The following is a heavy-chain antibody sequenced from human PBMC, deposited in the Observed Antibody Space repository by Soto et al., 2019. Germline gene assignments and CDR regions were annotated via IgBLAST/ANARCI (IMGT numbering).Heavy chain of an antibody. J-gene: IGHJ3*02. CDR3: ARALQGRPLRAFDI. D-gene: IGHD1-26*01. Sequence: EVQLVESGGGLVKPGGSLSLSCAASGFTFSGYSMTWVRQAPGKGLEWVSSISSSSSYIYYADSVKGRFTISRDNAKNSLYLQMNSLRAEDTAVYYCARALQGRPLRAFDIWGQGTMVTVSS. CDR1: GFTFSGYS. V-gene: IGHV3-21*01. CDR2: ISSSSSYI.